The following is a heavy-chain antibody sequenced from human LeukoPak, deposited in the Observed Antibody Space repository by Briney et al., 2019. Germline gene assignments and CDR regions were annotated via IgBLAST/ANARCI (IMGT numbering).Heavy chain of an antibody. J-gene: IGHJ4*02. V-gene: IGHV1-18*01. CDR2: ISAYNGNT. Sequence: GASVKVSCKASGYTFTCYGISWVRQAPGQGLEWMGWISAYNGNTNYAQKLQGRVTMTTDTSTSTAYMELRSLRSDDTAVYYCARVDGPFYYDSSGYYPSFDYWGQGTLVTVSS. CDR3: ARVDGPFYYDSSGYYPSFDY. D-gene: IGHD3-22*01. CDR1: GYTFTCYG.